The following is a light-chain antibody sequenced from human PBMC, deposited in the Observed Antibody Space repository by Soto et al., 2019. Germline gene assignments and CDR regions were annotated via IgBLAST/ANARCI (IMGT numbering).Light chain of an antibody. CDR2: EVS. V-gene: IGLV2-14*01. Sequence: QSVLTQPASMSGSPGQSITISCTGSSSDIGNYKYVSWYQQHPGKAPKLIIYEVSNRPSGVSLRLSGSKSANTASLTLSGLQADDEAEYYCASFSNSTFVFGSGTKVTVL. CDR1: SSDIGNYKY. J-gene: IGLJ1*01. CDR3: ASFSNSTFV.